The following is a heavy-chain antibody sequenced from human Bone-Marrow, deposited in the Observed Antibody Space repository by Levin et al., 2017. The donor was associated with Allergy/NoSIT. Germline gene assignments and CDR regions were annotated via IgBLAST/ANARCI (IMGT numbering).Heavy chain of an antibody. CDR2: INPTGGST. CDR1: GYTFTSYY. J-gene: IGHJ4*02. Sequence: ASVKVSCKASGYTFTSYYIHWVRQAPGQGLEWMGIINPTGGSTTYAQKFQGRVTMTRDTSTSTVYMELSSLRSEDTAVYYCARALVGARAVGFWGQGTLVTVSS. D-gene: IGHD1-26*01. V-gene: IGHV1-46*01. CDR3: ARALVGARAVGF.